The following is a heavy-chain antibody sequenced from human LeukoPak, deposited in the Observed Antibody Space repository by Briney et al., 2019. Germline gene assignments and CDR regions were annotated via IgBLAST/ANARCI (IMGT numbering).Heavy chain of an antibody. V-gene: IGHV3-15*04. Sequence: PGGSLRLSCATSGFIFSNAWMSWVRQAPGKGLEWVGHSESKVDGGTPDYAAPVKGRFIISRDDSRSTLYLQMNSLKTEDTAVYYCTTHRDYSSGFNFDYWGQGALVTVSS. CDR1: GFIFSNAW. CDR2: SESKVDGGTP. J-gene: IGHJ4*02. D-gene: IGHD6-19*01. CDR3: TTHRDYSSGFNFDY.